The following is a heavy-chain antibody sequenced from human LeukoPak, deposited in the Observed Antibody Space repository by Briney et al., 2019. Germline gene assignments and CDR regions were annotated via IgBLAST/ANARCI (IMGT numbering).Heavy chain of an antibody. D-gene: IGHD3-10*01. CDR3: ARDTAGVTDY. V-gene: IGHV3-7*01. CDR2: IKPDGSEK. Sequence: PGGSLRLSCAASGFTFGSYAMSWVRQAPGKGLEWVTNIKPDGSEKYYVDSVKGRFTISRDNAKNPLYLQMNSLRAEDTALYYCARDTAGVTDYWGQGTLVTVSS. CDR1: GFTFGSYA. J-gene: IGHJ4*02.